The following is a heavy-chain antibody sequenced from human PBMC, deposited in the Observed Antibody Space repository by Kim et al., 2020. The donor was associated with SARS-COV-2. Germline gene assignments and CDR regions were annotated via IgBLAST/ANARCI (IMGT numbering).Heavy chain of an antibody. CDR2: ISAYNGNT. CDR3: ARARVGYYDKYGMDV. Sequence: ASVKVSCKASGYTFTSYGISWVRQAPGQGLEWMGWISAYNGNTNYAQKLQGRVTMTTDTSTSTAYMELRSLRSDDTAVYYCARARVGYYDKYGMDVWGQGTTVTVSS. CDR1: GYTFTSYG. J-gene: IGHJ6*02. V-gene: IGHV1-18*01. D-gene: IGHD3-22*01.